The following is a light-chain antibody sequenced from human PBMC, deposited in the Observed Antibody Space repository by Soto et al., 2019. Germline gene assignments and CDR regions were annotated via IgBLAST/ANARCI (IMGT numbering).Light chain of an antibody. J-gene: IGLJ2*01. CDR1: SSNIAKNY. CDR3: GTWDISLSVV. Sequence: QSVLTQPPSVSAAPGQKVTXSCSGSSSNIAKNYVYWYQQLPGTAPKLLIFDNDKRPSGIPDRFSGSKSGTSATLGITGLQTGDEADYYCGTWDISLSVVFGGGTKLTVL. CDR2: DND. V-gene: IGLV1-51*01.